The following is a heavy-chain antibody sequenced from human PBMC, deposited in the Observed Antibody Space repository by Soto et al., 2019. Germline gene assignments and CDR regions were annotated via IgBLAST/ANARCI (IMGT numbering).Heavy chain of an antibody. D-gene: IGHD3-10*01. V-gene: IGHV4-4*07. Sequence: PSETLSLTCTVSGGSISSYYWRWIRQPAGKGLEWIGRIYTSGSTNYNPSLKSRVTMSVDTSKNQFSLKLSSVTAADTAVYYCAKEHTMVRGVYYYYGMDVWGQGTTVTVSS. CDR2: IYTSGST. CDR1: GGSISSYY. J-gene: IGHJ6*02. CDR3: AKEHTMVRGVYYYYGMDV.